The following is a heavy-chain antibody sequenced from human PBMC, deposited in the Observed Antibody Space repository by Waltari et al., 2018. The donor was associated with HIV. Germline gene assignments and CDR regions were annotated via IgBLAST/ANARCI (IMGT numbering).Heavy chain of an antibody. CDR2: SMDRGDNT. D-gene: IGHD3-22*01. CDR1: GFTFSNYA. Sequence: EVQLLESGGGLVQPGGSLRLSCEASGFTFSNYAMSWVRQAPGKGLEWGAGSMDRGDNTDYADSGKGRITISRDKSKNTLYLQMNSLRADDTAVYYCAKSAQIAMIIVVLPDAFDIWGQGTMVTVSS. V-gene: IGHV3-23*01. CDR3: AKSAQIAMIIVVLPDAFDI. J-gene: IGHJ3*02.